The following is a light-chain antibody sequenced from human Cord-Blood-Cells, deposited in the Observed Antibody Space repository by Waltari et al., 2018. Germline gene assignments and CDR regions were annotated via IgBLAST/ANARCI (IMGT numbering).Light chain of an antibody. V-gene: IGKV3-20*01. CDR2: GAS. CDR1: QRVSSSY. Sequence: EIVFTQSPGTLSLSPGESATLSCRASQRVSSSYLAWYQQKPGQAPRLLIYGASSRATGIPDRFSGSGSGTDFTLTISRLEPEDFAVYYCQQYGSSRTFGQGTRLEIK. J-gene: IGKJ5*01. CDR3: QQYGSSRT.